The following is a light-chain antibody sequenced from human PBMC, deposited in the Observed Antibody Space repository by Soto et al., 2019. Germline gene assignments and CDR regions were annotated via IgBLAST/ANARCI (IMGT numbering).Light chain of an antibody. V-gene: IGKV3D-20*02. CDR2: YAY. CDR1: QSVSSNY. Sequence: TVLTQSPGPLSFSPGEKATLSCRSSQSVSSNYLAWYQQKPGQAPRLLIYYAYRRTTGIPDRFSGSGSGTDFTLTISSLQSEDFAVYYCQQYNNGTPITFGQGTRLEI. J-gene: IGKJ5*01. CDR3: QQYNNGTPIT.